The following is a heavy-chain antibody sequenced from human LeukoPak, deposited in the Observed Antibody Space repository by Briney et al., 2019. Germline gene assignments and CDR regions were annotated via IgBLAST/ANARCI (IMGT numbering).Heavy chain of an antibody. CDR2: VKSDGTAT. V-gene: IGHV3-74*01. J-gene: IGHJ4*02. CDR3: VRKFATGD. Sequence: GGSLRLSCAASGFTFSSHLIHWVRQAQGTGLVWVSSVKSDGTATNYADSVKGRFTISRDNAKNTLYLQMNSLRVEDTAVYYCVRKFATGDWGQGTLVTVSS. CDR1: GFTFSSHL. D-gene: IGHD1-14*01.